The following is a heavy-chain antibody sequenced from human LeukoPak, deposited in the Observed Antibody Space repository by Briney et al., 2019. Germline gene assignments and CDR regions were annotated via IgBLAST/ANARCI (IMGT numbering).Heavy chain of an antibody. Sequence: GASVKVSCKASGYTFTGYYMHWVRQAPGQGLEWMGWINPNSGGTNYAQKFQGRVTMTRDTSISTAYMELSRLRSDDTAVYYCARDRSIAAPRTGMDVWGQGTTVTVSS. CDR2: INPNSGGT. J-gene: IGHJ6*02. CDR3: ARDRSIAAPRTGMDV. CDR1: GYTFTGYY. V-gene: IGHV1-2*02. D-gene: IGHD6-6*01.